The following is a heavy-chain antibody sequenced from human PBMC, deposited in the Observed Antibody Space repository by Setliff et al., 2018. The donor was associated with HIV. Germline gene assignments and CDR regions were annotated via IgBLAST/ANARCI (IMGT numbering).Heavy chain of an antibody. D-gene: IGHD1-1*01. CDR3: AKEGSWNDDSGAFNI. J-gene: IGHJ3*02. CDR2: VSASGTT. Sequence: SETLSLTCSVSGGSMSRVYWTWIRQPPGKGLDWIGYVSASGTTKYNPSLQSRVTISGDSSKNQFSLRLSSVTAADTAVYYCAKEGSWNDDSGAFNIWGQGTMVTVSS. V-gene: IGHV4-4*08. CDR1: GGSMSRVY.